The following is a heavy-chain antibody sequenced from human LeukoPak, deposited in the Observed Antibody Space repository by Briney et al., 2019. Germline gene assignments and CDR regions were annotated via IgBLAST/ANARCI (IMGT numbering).Heavy chain of an antibody. CDR2: AHHRGST. D-gene: IGHD6-19*01. V-gene: IGHV4-61*01. CDR1: GGPVSSGSYY. Sequence: SSETLSLTCTVSGGPVSSGSYYWSWIRQPPGKGLEWIGYAHHRGSTNYNPSLKSRVTISVDTSKNQFSLKLNSVTAADTAVYYCATEGTYSSGWYDYWGQGTLVTVSS. J-gene: IGHJ4*02. CDR3: ATEGTYSSGWYDY.